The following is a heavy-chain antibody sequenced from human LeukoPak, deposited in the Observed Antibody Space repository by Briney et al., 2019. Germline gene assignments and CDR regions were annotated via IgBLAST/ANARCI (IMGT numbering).Heavy chain of an antibody. D-gene: IGHD3-22*01. CDR3: AKDLSSAITSSLAMDV. V-gene: IGHV3-9*01. CDR1: GFIFDDYA. Sequence: GRSLRLSCAVSGFIFDDYAMHWVRQAPGKGLEWVSGITWNRDNIAYADSVRGRFTISRDNAKNYLYLQMNSLRAEDTALYYCAKDLSSAITSSLAMDVWGQGTTVTVSS. CDR2: ITWNRDNI. J-gene: IGHJ6*02.